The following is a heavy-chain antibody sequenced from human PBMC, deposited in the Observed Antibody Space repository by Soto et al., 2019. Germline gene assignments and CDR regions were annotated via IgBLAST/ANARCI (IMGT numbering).Heavy chain of an antibody. Sequence: GGSLRLSCAASGFIFSDYYMSWIRQAPGKGLECISYISSSGSTKYYADSVKGRFTISRDNANDSVYLQMNSLRAEDTAVYYCTRSPPSLPVWGQGTTVTVSS. CDR1: GFIFSDYY. V-gene: IGHV3-11*01. CDR3: TRSPPSLPV. CDR2: ISSSGSTK. J-gene: IGHJ6*02.